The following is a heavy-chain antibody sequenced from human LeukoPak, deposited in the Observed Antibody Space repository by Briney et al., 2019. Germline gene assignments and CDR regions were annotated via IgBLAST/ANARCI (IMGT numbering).Heavy chain of an antibody. Sequence: GGSLRLSCAASGFTFSSYAMSWVRQAPGKGLEWVSAISGSGGSTYYADSVKGRFTISRDNSKNALYLQMNRLRAEDTAVYYCAKDFDFWSGYSDYWGQGTLVTVSS. CDR1: GFTFSSYA. CDR3: AKDFDFWSGYSDY. D-gene: IGHD3-3*01. J-gene: IGHJ4*02. CDR2: ISGSGGST. V-gene: IGHV3-23*01.